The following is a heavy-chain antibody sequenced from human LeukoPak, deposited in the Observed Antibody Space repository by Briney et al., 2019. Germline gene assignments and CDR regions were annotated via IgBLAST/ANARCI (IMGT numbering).Heavy chain of an antibody. CDR2: IYYSGST. J-gene: IGHJ4*02. D-gene: IGHD3-10*01. Sequence: SQTLSLTCTVSGGSISSGGYYWSWIRQHPGKGLEWIGYIYYSGSTYYNPSLKSRVAISVDTSKNQFSLKPSSVTAADTAIYYCAGSVTSRVVLDYWGQGTLVTVSS. CDR1: GGSISSGGYY. CDR3: AGSVTSRVVLDY. V-gene: IGHV4-31*03.